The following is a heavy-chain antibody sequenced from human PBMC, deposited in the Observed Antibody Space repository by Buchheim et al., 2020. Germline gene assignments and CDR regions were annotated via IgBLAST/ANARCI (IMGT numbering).Heavy chain of an antibody. Sequence: EVQLLESGGGLVQPGGSLRLSCAASGFTFSSYAMSWVRQAPGKGLEWVSAILGSGSSPYYADSVTGRFILSRDNSKNTLYLQMNSLRVEDTAGYYCTKAQDTSGYYPFGYGGQGTL. CDR2: ILGSGSSP. D-gene: IGHD3-22*01. CDR1: GFTFSSYA. J-gene: IGHJ4*02. CDR3: TKAQDTSGYYPFGY. V-gene: IGHV3-23*01.